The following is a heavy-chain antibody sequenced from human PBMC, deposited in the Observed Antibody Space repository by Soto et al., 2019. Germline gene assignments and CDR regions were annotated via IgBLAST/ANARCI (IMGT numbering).Heavy chain of an antibody. CDR3: ARVVRGYSYGSTRYYYYGMDV. CDR1: GGSFSGYY. Sequence: PSETLSLTCAVYGGSFSGYYWSWIRQPPGKGLEWIGGINHSGSTNYNPSPKSRVTISVDTSKNQFSLKLSSVTAADTAVYYCARVVRGYSYGSTRYYYYGMDVWGQGTTVTVSS. CDR2: INHSGST. D-gene: IGHD5-18*01. J-gene: IGHJ6*02. V-gene: IGHV4-34*01.